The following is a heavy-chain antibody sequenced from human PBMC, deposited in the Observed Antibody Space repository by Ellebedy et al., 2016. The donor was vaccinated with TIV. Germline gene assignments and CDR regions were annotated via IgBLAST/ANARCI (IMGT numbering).Heavy chain of an antibody. J-gene: IGHJ4*02. CDR3: ARGRGYILDH. CDR2: LGYAGDD. D-gene: IGHD5-12*01. V-gene: IGHV3-23*01. CDR1: TFTFDTDA. Sequence: GGSLRLXCTASTFTFDTDAMSWVRQAPGKGLEWVSTLGYAGDDFYADSVKGRFSISRDNSKNTVYLQMNSLRAEDTAVYYCARGRGYILDHWGQGTLVTVSS.